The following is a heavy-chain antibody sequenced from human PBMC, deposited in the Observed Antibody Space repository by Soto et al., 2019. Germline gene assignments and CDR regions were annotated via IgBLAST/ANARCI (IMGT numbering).Heavy chain of an antibody. CDR1: GYTFTAYY. J-gene: IGHJ4*02. Sequence: ASVKVSCKTSGYTFTAYYIHWVLQAPGQGLEWMGCINPDSGGTKYAQKFQGRVTMTRDTSITTAYMDLSSLRSDDTAFYYCARALSFGSGTFDYWGQGTLVTVSS. CDR2: INPDSGGT. D-gene: IGHD1-26*01. CDR3: ARALSFGSGTFDY. V-gene: IGHV1-2*02.